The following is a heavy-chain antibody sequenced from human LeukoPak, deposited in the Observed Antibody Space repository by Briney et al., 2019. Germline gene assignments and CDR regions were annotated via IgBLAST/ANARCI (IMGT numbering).Heavy chain of an antibody. CDR2: INHSGST. CDR3: ASNIAVLPAAISPSMDV. D-gene: IGHD2-2*01. Sequence: SETLPLTCAVYGGSFSGYYWSWIRQPPGKGLERIGDINHSGSTNYNPSLKSRVTISVDTSKNQFSLKLSSVTAADTAVYYCASNIAVLPAAISPSMDVWGQGTTVTVS. V-gene: IGHV4-34*01. J-gene: IGHJ6*02. CDR1: GGSFSGYY.